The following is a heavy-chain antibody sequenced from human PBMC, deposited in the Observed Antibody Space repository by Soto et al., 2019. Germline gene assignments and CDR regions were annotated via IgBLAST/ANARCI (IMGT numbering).Heavy chain of an antibody. CDR1: GFTFSNHA. CDR2: IGGSGRNT. V-gene: IGHV3-23*01. J-gene: IGHJ6*02. Sequence: PGGSLRLSCAASGFTFSNHAMSWVRQAPGKGLEWVSGIGGSGRNTYYADSVKGRFTISRDNSQNTLFLQMNSLRDEDTAVYYCARVIMDVWGQGTTVTVSS. CDR3: ARVIMDV.